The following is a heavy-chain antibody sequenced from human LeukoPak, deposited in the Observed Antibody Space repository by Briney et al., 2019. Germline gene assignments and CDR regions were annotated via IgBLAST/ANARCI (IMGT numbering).Heavy chain of an antibody. CDR2: INTNIVGP. CDR3: TISRGIVTGEVFDY. CDR1: GHTFTCYY. V-gene: IGHV1-2*02. J-gene: IGHJ4*02. D-gene: IGHD3-9*01. Sequence: ASGQVSCTAAGHTFTCYYMQWVRRAPGQGKEWRGWINTNIVGPNFEQTLQSRVTMTRDTSISTAPPHLSRRRSCALTAQYCTISRGIVTGEVFDYWGQGTLVTVSS.